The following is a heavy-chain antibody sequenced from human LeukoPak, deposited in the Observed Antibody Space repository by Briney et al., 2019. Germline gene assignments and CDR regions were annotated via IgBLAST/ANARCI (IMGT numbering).Heavy chain of an antibody. CDR3: AIDCGGDCYSRGGDY. V-gene: IGHV1-46*01. J-gene: IGHJ4*02. Sequence: ASVKVSCKASGYTYISYYMHWVRQAPGQGLEWMGIINPSGGSTSYAQKFQGRVTMTRDMSTSTVYMELSSLRSEDTAVYYCAIDCGGDCYSRGGDYWGQGTLVTVSS. D-gene: IGHD2-21*02. CDR2: INPSGGST. CDR1: GYTYISYY.